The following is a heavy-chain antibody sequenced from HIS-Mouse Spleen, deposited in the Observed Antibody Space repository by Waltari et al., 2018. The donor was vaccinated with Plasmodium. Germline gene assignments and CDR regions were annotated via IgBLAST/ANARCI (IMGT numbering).Heavy chain of an antibody. Sequence: EVQLVESGGVVVQPGGSLRLACAASGFTFDDYTMHWVRQAPGKGLEWVSLISCDGGSTYYADSVKGRFTISRDNSKNSLYLQMNSLRTEDTALYYCAKGTLTGDPDYFDYWGQGTLVTVSS. J-gene: IGHJ4*02. CDR1: GFTFDDYT. CDR3: AKGTLTGDPDYFDY. D-gene: IGHD7-27*01. V-gene: IGHV3-43*01. CDR2: ISCDGGST.